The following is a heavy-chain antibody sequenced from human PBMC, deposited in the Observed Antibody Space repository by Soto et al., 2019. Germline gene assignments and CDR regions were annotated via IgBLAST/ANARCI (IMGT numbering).Heavy chain of an antibody. Sequence: VSCKASGDSFTSSCIRWGRQASGQRLEWMVCISAYNGNTNYAQKLQGRVTMTTDTSTSTAYMELRSLRSADTAVYYCARDSAEDYCTGGSYDYYNRGIDPWGQGTLVTVYS. CDR2: ISAYNGNT. CDR1: GDSFTSSC. D-gene: IGHD2-8*02. CDR3: ARDSAEDYCTGGSYDYYNRGIDP. V-gene: IGHV1-18*01. J-gene: IGHJ5*01.